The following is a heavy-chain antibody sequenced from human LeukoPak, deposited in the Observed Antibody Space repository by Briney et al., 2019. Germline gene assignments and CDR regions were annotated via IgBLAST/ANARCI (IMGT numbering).Heavy chain of an antibody. D-gene: IGHD2-15*01. CDR1: GFTFDDYA. V-gene: IGHV3-20*04. J-gene: IGHJ2*01. CDR3: ARRLMGGFTDWYFDL. CDR2: INWNGAAT. Sequence: GGSVRLSCAASGFTFDDYAMGWVRHVPGKGLQWVSGINWNGAATGHGDSVKGRFTVSRDNAKNSLYLEMNSLRVEDTGFYYCARRLMGGFTDWYFDLWGRGTLVTVSS.